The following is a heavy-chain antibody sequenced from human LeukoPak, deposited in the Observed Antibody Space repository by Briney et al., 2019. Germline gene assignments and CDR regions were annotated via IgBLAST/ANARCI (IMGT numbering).Heavy chain of an antibody. Sequence: GGSLRLSCVGSGFTFSAYSMHWVRQDPVKGLAYVSAISRNGDYTYHAMSLKGRFSISRDNSKNTLYLQMGSLRPEDTGVYYCARGPNLPVEDCLGGSCLFSPSERFFDSWGQGTLVTVSS. J-gene: IGHJ4*02. CDR2: ISRNGDYT. CDR3: ARGPNLPVEDCLGGSCLFSPSERFFDS. V-gene: IGHV3-64*01. CDR1: GFTFSAYS. D-gene: IGHD2-15*01.